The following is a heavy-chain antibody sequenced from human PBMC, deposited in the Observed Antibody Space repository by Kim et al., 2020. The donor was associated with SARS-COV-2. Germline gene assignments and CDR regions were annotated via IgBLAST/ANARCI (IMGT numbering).Heavy chain of an antibody. D-gene: IGHD1-26*01. CDR3: NINQDGGRYQ. CDR2: TT. V-gene: IGHV3-15*01. Sequence: TTDYGAPVKRRFNISRDDSKNTLYLQMNSLKSEDIGVYYCNINQDGGRYQWGQGTLVTVSA. J-gene: IGHJ4*02.